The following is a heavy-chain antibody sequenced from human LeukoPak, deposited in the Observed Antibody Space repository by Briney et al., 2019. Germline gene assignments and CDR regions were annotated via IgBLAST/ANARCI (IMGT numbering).Heavy chain of an antibody. V-gene: IGHV5-10-1*01. CDR2: IDPSDSYT. Sequence: GESLKISCKGPGYRFNSYWINWVRQMPGRGLEWMGTIDPSDSYTKYNPSFQGHVTISADKSISTAYLQWSSLKASDTAMYYCARPLSSGYYGGGFDIWGQGTMVTVSS. D-gene: IGHD3-22*01. CDR3: ARPLSSGYYGGGFDI. CDR1: GYRFNSYW. J-gene: IGHJ3*02.